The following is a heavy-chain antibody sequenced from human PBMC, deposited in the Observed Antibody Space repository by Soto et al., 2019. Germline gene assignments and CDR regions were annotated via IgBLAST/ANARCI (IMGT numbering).Heavy chain of an antibody. CDR2: INPDGSST. D-gene: IGHD4-17*01. Sequence: PGGSLRLSCAASGFTFRSYWMHWVRQAPGKGLMWVSRINPDGSSTSYADSAKGRFTMSRDNAKNSLYLQMNSLRAEDTAVYYCAGSTYGDYEYDAFDIWGQGTMATVSS. J-gene: IGHJ3*02. CDR1: GFTFRSYW. CDR3: AGSTYGDYEYDAFDI. V-gene: IGHV3-74*01.